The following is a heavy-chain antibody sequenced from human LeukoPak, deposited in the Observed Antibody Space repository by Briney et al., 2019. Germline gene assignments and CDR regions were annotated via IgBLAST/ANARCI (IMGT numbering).Heavy chain of an antibody. V-gene: IGHV4-39*01. CDR3: ARHLDSSGYYYGTNDY. J-gene: IGHJ4*02. D-gene: IGHD3-22*01. Sequence: SETLSLTCTVSGGSISSSSYYWGWIRQPPGKGLEWIGRIYYSGSTFYNPSLKSRVTMSVDTSKNQCSLKLSSVTAADTAVYYCARHLDSSGYYYGTNDYWGQGTLVTVSS. CDR2: IYYSGST. CDR1: GGSISSSSYY.